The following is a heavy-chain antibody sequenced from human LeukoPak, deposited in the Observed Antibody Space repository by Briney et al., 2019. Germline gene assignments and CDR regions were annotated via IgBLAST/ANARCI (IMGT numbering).Heavy chain of an antibody. CDR2: IYFSGST. V-gene: IGHV4-59*12. Sequence: SETLSLTCTVSGGSISGYYWSWIRQPPGKGLEWIGYIYFSGSTKYNPSLKSRVTISVDTSKNQFSLKLSSVTAADTAVYYCVRDGGPSYWYYDLWGRGTLVTVSS. CDR1: GGSISGYY. J-gene: IGHJ2*01. CDR3: VRDGGPSYWYYDL. D-gene: IGHD3-3*01.